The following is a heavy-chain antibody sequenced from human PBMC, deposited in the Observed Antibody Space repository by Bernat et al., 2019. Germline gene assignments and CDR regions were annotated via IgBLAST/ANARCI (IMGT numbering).Heavy chain of an antibody. D-gene: IGHD6-6*01. Sequence: QLQLQESGPGLVKPSETLSLTCTVSGSSISSSSYYWGWIRQPPGKGLEWIGSIYYSGSTYYNPSLKSRVTISVDTSKNQFSLKLSSVTAADTAVYYCARLPNRLIAARYYFDYWGQGTLVTVSS. CDR1: GSSISSSSYY. CDR3: ARLPNRLIAARYYFDY. V-gene: IGHV4-39*01. CDR2: IYYSGST. J-gene: IGHJ4*02.